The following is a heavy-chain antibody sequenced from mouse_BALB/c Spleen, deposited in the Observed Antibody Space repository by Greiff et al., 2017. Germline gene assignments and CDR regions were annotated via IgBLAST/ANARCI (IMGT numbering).Heavy chain of an antibody. V-gene: IGHV1S56*01. CDR2: IFPGDGST. D-gene: IGHD2-2*01. CDR1: GYTFTSYD. J-gene: IGHJ3*01. CDR3: AREGGYDGFAY. Sequence: QVQLQQSGAELVKPGASVKLSCKASGYTFTSYDINWVRQRPEQGLEWLGWIFPGDGSTKYNEKFKGKATLNTDKSSSTAYMQLSRLTSEDSAVYFCAREGGYDGFAYWGQGTLVTVSA.